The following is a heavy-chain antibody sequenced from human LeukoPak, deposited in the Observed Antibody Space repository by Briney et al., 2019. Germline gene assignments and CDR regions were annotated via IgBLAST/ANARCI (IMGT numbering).Heavy chain of an antibody. Sequence: PGGSLRLSCAASGFTFSSYGMHWVRQAPGKGLEWVSYISSSGSTIYYADSVKGRFTISRDNAKNSLYLQMNSLRGEDTAVYYCARWLPRIDYWGQGTLVTVSS. D-gene: IGHD6-19*01. CDR3: ARWLPRIDY. J-gene: IGHJ4*02. CDR1: GFTFSSYG. CDR2: ISSSGSTI. V-gene: IGHV3-48*04.